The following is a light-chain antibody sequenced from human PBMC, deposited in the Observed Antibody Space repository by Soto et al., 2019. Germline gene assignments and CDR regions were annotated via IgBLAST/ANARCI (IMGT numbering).Light chain of an antibody. CDR3: GSWDSRLSVVV. CDR1: NSNIGNNY. Sequence: QSVLTQPPSLSAAPGQKVTISCSGSNSNIGNNYVSWYQQLPGAAPKLLIYDNNKRTSGIPDRFSGSQSGTSATLGITGLQTGDEADYYCGSWDSRLSVVVFGGGTKVTVL. J-gene: IGLJ3*02. CDR2: DNN. V-gene: IGLV1-51*01.